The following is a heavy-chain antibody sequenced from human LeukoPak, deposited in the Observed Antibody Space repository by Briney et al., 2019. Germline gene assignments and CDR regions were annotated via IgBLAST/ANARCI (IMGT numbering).Heavy chain of an antibody. CDR1: GYTFTSYA. CDR2: INAGNGNT. J-gene: IGHJ6*02. V-gene: IGHV1-3*01. CDR3: ARTSITMVRGVLYYGMDV. D-gene: IGHD3-10*01. Sequence: VSVKVSCKASGYTFTSYAMHWVRQAPGQRLEWMGWINAGNGNTKYSQKFQGRVTITRDTSASTAYMELSSLRSEDTAVYYCARTSITMVRGVLYYGMDVWGQGTTVTVSS.